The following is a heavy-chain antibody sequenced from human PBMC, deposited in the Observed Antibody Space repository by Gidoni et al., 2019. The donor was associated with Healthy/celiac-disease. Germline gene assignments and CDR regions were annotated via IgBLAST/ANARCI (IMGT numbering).Heavy chain of an antibody. J-gene: IGHJ5*02. V-gene: IGHV1-18*01. CDR3: ARDGVVVVVAHHGGWFDP. Sequence: QVQLVQSGAEVKKPGASVKVSCKASGYTFTSYGISWARQAPGQGLEWMGWISAYNGNTNYAQKLQGRVTMTTDTSTSTAYMELRSLRSDDTAVYYCARDGVVVVVAHHGGWFDPWGQGTLVTVSS. CDR1: GYTFTSYG. D-gene: IGHD2-15*01. CDR2: ISAYNGNT.